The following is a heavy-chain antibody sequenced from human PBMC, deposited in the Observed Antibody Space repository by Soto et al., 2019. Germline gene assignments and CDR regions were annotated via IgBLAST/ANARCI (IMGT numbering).Heavy chain of an antibody. Sequence: SETLSLTCAVYGGSFSGYYWSWIRQPPGKGLEWIGEINHSGSTNYNPSLKSRVTISVDTSKNQFSLKLSSVTAADTAVYYCARVIMVRGVMSGMDVWGQGTTVTVSS. D-gene: IGHD3-10*01. CDR1: GGSFSGYY. V-gene: IGHV4-34*01. J-gene: IGHJ6*02. CDR3: ARVIMVRGVMSGMDV. CDR2: INHSGST.